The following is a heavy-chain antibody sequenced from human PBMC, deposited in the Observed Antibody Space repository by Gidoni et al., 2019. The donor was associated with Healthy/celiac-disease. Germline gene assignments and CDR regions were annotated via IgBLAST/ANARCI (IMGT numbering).Heavy chain of an antibody. V-gene: IGHV3-21*01. D-gene: IGHD6-19*01. Sequence: EVQLVESGGGLVKPGGSLRLSCAASGFTFSSYSMNWVRQAPGKGLEWVSSISRSSSYIYYADSVKGRFTISRDNAKNSLYLQMNSLRAEDTAVYYCARWITTVWLALDVWGQGTTVTVSS. CDR1: GFTFSSYS. CDR2: ISRSSSYI. J-gene: IGHJ6*02. CDR3: ARWITTVWLALDV.